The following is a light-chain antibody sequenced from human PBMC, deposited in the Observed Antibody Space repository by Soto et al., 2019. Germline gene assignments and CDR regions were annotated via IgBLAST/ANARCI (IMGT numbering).Light chain of an antibody. Sequence: DIQMTQSPSSRSASVGDRVTITCRASEGISNYLAWYQQKPGKVPKLLIYAASTLQAGVPSRFSDSGSGTDFTLPISSLQPEDVATYYCQKYNSAPFTFVPGTKVDIK. CDR2: AAS. J-gene: IGKJ3*01. CDR3: QKYNSAPFT. CDR1: EGISNY. V-gene: IGKV1-27*01.